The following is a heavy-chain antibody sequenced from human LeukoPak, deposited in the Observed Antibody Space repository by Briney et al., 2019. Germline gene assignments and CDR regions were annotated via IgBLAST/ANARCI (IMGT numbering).Heavy chain of an antibody. CDR3: ARRHVVYSSSSDPYYFDY. CDR2: INPSGGST. D-gene: IGHD6-6*01. CDR1: GYTFTSYY. J-gene: IGHJ4*02. Sequence: ASVKVSCKASGYTFTSYYMHWVRQAPGQGLEWMGVINPSGGSTSYAQKFQGRVTMTRDMSTSTVYMELSSLTSEDTAVYYCARRHVVYSSSSDPYYFDYWGQGTLVTVSS. V-gene: IGHV1-46*01.